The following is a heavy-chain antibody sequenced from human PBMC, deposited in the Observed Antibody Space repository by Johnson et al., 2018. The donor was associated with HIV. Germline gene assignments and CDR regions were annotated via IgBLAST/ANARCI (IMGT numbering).Heavy chain of an antibody. D-gene: IGHD3-10*01. J-gene: IGHJ3*02. CDR2: ISYDGSNK. Sequence: QVQLVESGGGVVQPGRSLRLSCAASGFTFSSYAMHWVRQAPGKGLEWVAVISYDGSNKYYADSVKGRFTISRDNSKNTLYLQMNSLRAEDTAVYYCARVEDGSGSYYPDAVDIWGQGTMVTVS. CDR3: ARVEDGSGSYYPDAVDI. CDR1: GFTFSSYA. V-gene: IGHV3-30*14.